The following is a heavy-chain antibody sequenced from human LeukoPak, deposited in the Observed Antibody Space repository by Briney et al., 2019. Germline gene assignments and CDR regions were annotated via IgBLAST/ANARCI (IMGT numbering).Heavy chain of an antibody. D-gene: IGHD6-13*01. CDR3: AKDPHSSSWYYFDS. J-gene: IGHJ4*02. CDR1: RFTFSYFA. CDR2: LSDDGSNK. V-gene: IGHV3-30*18. Sequence: GGSLRLSCAASRFTFSYFAMHWVRQAPGKGLEGVVVLSDDGSNKFYADSVKGRFTISRDNSKNTLYLQMNSLRAEDTAFYYCAKDPHSSSWYYFDSWGQGTLVTVSS.